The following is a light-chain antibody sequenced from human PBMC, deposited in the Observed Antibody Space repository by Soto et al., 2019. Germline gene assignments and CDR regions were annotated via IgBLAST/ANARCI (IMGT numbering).Light chain of an antibody. CDR3: QQSYSTPLFS. V-gene: IGKV1-39*01. J-gene: IGKJ3*01. CDR2: AAS. CDR1: QSISSY. Sequence: DIQMTQSPSSLSASVGDRVTITCRASQSISSYLNWYQQKPGKAPKLLIYAASSLQSGVASRFSGSGSGTDFTLTISSLQPEAFATYYCQQSYSTPLFSFGPGTKVDIK.